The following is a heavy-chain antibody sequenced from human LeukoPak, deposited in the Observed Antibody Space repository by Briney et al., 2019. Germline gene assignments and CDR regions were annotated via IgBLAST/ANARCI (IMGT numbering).Heavy chain of an antibody. CDR1: GFTFSSYA. CDR3: AKGMAWAYGDYEYYFDY. Sequence: GGSLRLSCAASGFTFSSYAISWVRQAPGKGLEWGSVISGSGGSTYYADSVKGRFSISRDNSKNTLYLQMNSLRAEDTAVYYCAKGMAWAYGDYEYYFDYWGQGTLVTVSS. D-gene: IGHD4-17*01. J-gene: IGHJ4*02. V-gene: IGHV3-23*01. CDR2: ISGSGGST.